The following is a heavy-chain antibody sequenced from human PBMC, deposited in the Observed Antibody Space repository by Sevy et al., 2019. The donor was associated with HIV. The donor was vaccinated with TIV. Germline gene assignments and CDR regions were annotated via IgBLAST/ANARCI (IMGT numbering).Heavy chain of an antibody. D-gene: IGHD3-10*01. CDR1: GFTFSSYA. Sequence: GESLKISCVASGFTFSSYAMSWVRQAPGKGLEWVSAISGSGGSTYYADSVKGRFTISRDNSKNTLYLQMNSLRAEDTAVYYCAKAGTRSTYYYGSGSPEAGFDPWGQGTLVTVSS. J-gene: IGHJ5*02. CDR3: AKAGTRSTYYYGSGSPEAGFDP. V-gene: IGHV3-23*01. CDR2: ISGSGGST.